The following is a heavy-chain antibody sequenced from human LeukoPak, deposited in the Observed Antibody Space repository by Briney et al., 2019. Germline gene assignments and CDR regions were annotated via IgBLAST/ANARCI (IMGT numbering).Heavy chain of an antibody. V-gene: IGHV3-21*01. D-gene: IGHD6-19*01. Sequence: PGGSLRLSCAASGFTFSSYSMNWVRQAPGKGLEWVSSISSSSSYIYYADSVKGRFTISRDNAKNSLYLQMNSLRAEDTAVYYCATGRLAVADSFDYWGQGTLVTVSS. CDR3: ATGRLAVADSFDY. CDR1: GFTFSSYS. J-gene: IGHJ4*02. CDR2: ISSSSSYI.